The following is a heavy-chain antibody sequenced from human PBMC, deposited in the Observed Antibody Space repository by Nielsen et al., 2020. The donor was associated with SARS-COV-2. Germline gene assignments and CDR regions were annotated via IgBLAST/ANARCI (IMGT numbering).Heavy chain of an antibody. V-gene: IGHV3-20*04. J-gene: IGHJ6*02. D-gene: IGHD6-13*01. Sequence: GGSLRLSCAASGFTFDDYGMSWVRQAPGKGLEWVSGINWNGGSTGYADSVKGRFTISRDNAKNTLYLQMNSLRAEDTAVYYCARDWWQQLNPFGMDVWGQGTTVTVSS. CDR1: GFTFDDYG. CDR3: ARDWWQQLNPFGMDV. CDR2: INWNGGST.